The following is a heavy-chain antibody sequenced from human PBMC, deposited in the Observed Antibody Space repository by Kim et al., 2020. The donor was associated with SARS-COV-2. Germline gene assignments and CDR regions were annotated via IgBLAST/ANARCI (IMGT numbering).Heavy chain of an antibody. Sequence: GGSLRLSCAASGFTFSNAWMSWVRQAPGKGLEWVGRIKSKTDGGTTDYAAPVKGRFTISRDDSKNTLYLQMNSLKTEDTAVYYCTTKGYSSSWDDDYWGQGTLVTVSS. V-gene: IGHV3-15*01. CDR2: IKSKTDGGTT. CDR3: TTKGYSSSWDDDY. J-gene: IGHJ4*02. CDR1: GFTFSNAW. D-gene: IGHD6-13*01.